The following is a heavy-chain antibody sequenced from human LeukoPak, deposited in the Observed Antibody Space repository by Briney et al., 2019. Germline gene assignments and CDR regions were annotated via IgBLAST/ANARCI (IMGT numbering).Heavy chain of an antibody. J-gene: IGHJ4*02. CDR2: IYHSGST. CDR1: GGSFSGYY. CDR3: ASATGVRGVIMESDS. Sequence: SETLSLTCAVYGGSFSGYYWSWIRQPPGKGLEWMGEIYHSGSTNYNPSLKSRVTISVDTSKNQFSLKLSSVTAADTAVYYCASATGVRGVIMESDSWGQGTLVTVSS. V-gene: IGHV4-34*01. D-gene: IGHD3-10*01.